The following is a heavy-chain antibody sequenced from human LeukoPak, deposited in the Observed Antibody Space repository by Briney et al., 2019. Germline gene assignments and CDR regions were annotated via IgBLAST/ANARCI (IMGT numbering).Heavy chain of an antibody. J-gene: IGHJ4*02. CDR2: IYYSGGT. CDR3: ARLGFSNSGSYLAPSDY. CDR1: GGSISSYY. D-gene: IGHD1-26*01. V-gene: IGHV4-59*08. Sequence: SETLSLTCTVSGGSISSYYWSWIRQPPGKGLEWIGYIYYSGGTNYNPSLKSRVTISVDTSKNQFSLKLSSATAADTAVYYCARLGFSNSGSYLAPSDYWGQGTLVTVSS.